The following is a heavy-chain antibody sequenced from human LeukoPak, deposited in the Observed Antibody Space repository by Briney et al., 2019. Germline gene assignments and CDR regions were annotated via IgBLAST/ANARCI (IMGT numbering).Heavy chain of an antibody. CDR1: GYSFTSYW. CDR3: ARRQSSSWQDFDY. J-gene: IGHJ4*02. D-gene: IGHD6-13*01. CDR2: IDPSDSYT. Sequence: RGESLKISCKGSGYSFTSYWISWVRQMPGKGLEWMGRIDPSDSYTKYSPSFQGHVTISGDESISTAYLQWSSLKASDTAMYYCARRQSSSWQDFDYWGQGTLVTVSS. V-gene: IGHV5-10-1*01.